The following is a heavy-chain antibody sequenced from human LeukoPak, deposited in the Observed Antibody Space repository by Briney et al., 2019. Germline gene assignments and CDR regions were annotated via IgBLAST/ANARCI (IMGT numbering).Heavy chain of an antibody. J-gene: IGHJ4*02. CDR2: IDTTHYT. CDR1: GFSFSSTF. D-gene: IGHD3-9*01. Sequence: GGSLRLSCATSGFSFSSTFLNWVRQAPGKGLQYVSSIDTTHYTYYAGSVKGRFTISRDNSKNTLYLQMDSLRAEDTAVYYCAKADYDILTGYPEGFDYWGQGTLVTVSS. V-gene: IGHV3-53*01. CDR3: AKADYDILTGYPEGFDY.